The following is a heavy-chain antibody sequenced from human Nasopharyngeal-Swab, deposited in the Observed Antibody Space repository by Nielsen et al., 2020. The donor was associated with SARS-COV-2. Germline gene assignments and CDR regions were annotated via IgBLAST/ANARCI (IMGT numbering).Heavy chain of an antibody. CDR2: IKQDGSEK. V-gene: IGHV3-7*01. CDR1: GFTFSSYW. J-gene: IGHJ6*02. D-gene: IGHD6-13*01. CDR3: ARLAKIWGQQLAYYYYYGMDV. Sequence: GESLKISCAASGFTFSSYWMSWVRQAPGKGLEWVANIKQDGSEKYNVDSVKGRFTISRDNAKNSLYLQMNSLRAEDTAVYYCARLAKIWGQQLAYYYYYGMDVWGQGTTVTVSS.